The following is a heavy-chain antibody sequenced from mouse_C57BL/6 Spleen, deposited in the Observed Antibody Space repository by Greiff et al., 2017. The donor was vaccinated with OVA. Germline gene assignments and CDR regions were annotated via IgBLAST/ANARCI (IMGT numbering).Heavy chain of an antibody. D-gene: IGHD4-1*01. Sequence: QVQLKQPGAELVKPGASVKLSCKASGYTFTSYWMQWVKQRPGQGLEWIGEIDPSDSYTNYNQKFKGKATLTVDTSSSTAYMQLSSLTSEDSAVYYCARRELGRDWYFDVWGTGTTVTVSS. CDR3: ARRELGRDWYFDV. CDR2: IDPSDSYT. J-gene: IGHJ1*03. CDR1: GYTFTSYW. V-gene: IGHV1-50*01.